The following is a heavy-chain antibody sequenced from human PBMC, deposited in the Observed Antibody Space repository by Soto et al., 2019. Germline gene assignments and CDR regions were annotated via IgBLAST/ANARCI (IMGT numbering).Heavy chain of an antibody. V-gene: IGHV3-23*01. J-gene: IGHJ4*02. D-gene: IGHD3-10*02. CDR1: GFTFSKYA. Sequence: GGSLRLSCAASGFTFSKYAMNWVRQAPGEGLQWLSGISGQSTYYADSVKGRFTIYRDDSKSRLYLQMNSLRVEDTATYFCAKDPEYRVRANYFEYWGQGTVVTVSS. CDR2: ISGQST. CDR3: AKDPEYRVRANYFEY.